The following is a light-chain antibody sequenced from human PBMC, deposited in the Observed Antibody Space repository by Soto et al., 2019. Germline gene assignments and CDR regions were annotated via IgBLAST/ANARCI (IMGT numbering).Light chain of an antibody. J-gene: IGKJ1*01. CDR1: QSIASW. Sequence: DIQMTQSPSTMSASVGDRVTITCRASQSIASWLAWYQQKPGKAPKFLMYKASNLESGVPLRFSGSGSETEFTLTISSLQPDDFAIYYCQHYKSYSWTFGQGTKVELK. V-gene: IGKV1-5*03. CDR3: QHYKSYSWT. CDR2: KAS.